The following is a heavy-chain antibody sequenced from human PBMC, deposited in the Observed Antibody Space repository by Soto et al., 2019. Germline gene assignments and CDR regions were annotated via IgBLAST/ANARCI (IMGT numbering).Heavy chain of an antibody. CDR3: AKNNWLEY. Sequence: WGSRRRSCAASGFTFSSAPMSWFRQAPGKGLEWVSSISIGGDNTYYADSVKGQVTISRDSSKNTVYLQMNSLRAEDTAIYYCAKNNWLEYWGQGTLVTVSS. J-gene: IGHJ4*02. CDR2: ISIGGDNT. V-gene: IGHV3-23*01. CDR1: GFTFSSAP.